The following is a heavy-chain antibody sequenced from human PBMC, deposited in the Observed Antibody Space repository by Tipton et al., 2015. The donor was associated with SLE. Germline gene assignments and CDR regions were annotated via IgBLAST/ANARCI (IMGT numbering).Heavy chain of an antibody. CDR3: APTGATNWFDP. J-gene: IGHJ5*02. D-gene: IGHD5-24*01. V-gene: IGHV3-23*01. CDR2: ISGSGGST. CDR1: GFTFSSSG. Sequence: SLRLSCAASGFTFSSSGMHWVRQAPGKGLEWVSAISGSGGSTYYADSVKGRFTISRDNSKNTLYLQMNSLRAEDTAVYYCAPTGATNWFDPWGQGTLVTVSS.